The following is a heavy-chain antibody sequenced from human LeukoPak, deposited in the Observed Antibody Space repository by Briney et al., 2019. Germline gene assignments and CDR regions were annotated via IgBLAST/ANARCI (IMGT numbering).Heavy chain of an antibody. J-gene: IGHJ2*01. CDR2: INPNSGGT. CDR3: ARWGRYGDYTDWYFDL. V-gene: IGHV1-2*02. D-gene: IGHD4-17*01. CDR1: GYTFTGYY. Sequence: ASVKVSCKASGYTFTGYYMHWVRQAPGQGLEWMGWINPNSGGTNYAQKFQGRVTMTRDTYISTAYMELSRLRSDDTAVYYCARWGRYGDYTDWYFDLWGRGTLVTVSS.